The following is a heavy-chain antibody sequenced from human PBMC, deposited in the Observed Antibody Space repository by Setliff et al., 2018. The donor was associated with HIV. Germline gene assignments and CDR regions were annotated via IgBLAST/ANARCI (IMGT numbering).Heavy chain of an antibody. CDR1: GDSISSYY. J-gene: IGHJ5*02. Sequence: SETLSLTCTVSGDSISSYYWSWIRQPAGKGLEWIGRIYTSGSTNYNPSLKSRVTMSVDTSKNQFSLKLSSVTAADTAVYYCARDTTPGIGQAANWFDPWGQGTPVTVSS. CDR2: IYTSGST. CDR3: ARDTTPGIGQAANWFDP. D-gene: IGHD1-1*01. V-gene: IGHV4-4*07.